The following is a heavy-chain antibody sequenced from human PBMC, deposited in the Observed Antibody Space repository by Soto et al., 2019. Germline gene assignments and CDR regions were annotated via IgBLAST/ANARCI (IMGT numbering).Heavy chain of an antibody. CDR2: INHSGST. Sequence: ETLSLTCAVYGGSFSGYYWSWIRQPPGKGLEWIGEINHSGSTNYNPSLKSRVTISVDTSKNQFSLKLSSVTAADTAVYYCARTRLPRSWFDPWGQGTLVTVSS. J-gene: IGHJ5*02. V-gene: IGHV4-34*01. D-gene: IGHD4-17*01. CDR3: ARTRLPRSWFDP. CDR1: GGSFSGYY.